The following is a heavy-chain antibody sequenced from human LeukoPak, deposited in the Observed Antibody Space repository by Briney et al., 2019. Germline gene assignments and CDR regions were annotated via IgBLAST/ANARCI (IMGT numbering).Heavy chain of an antibody. J-gene: IGHJ4*02. Sequence: GESLKISCKGSGYSFTNYWIGWVRQMPGKGPEWMGIIYPGDSDIRYSPSFQGQVTISADKSISTAYLQWSSLKASDTAMYYCARMRRRTYYYDSSGYYLDYRGQGTLVTVSS. CDR3: ARMRRRTYYYDSSGYYLDY. D-gene: IGHD3-22*01. CDR1: GYSFTNYW. V-gene: IGHV5-51*01. CDR2: IYPGDSDI.